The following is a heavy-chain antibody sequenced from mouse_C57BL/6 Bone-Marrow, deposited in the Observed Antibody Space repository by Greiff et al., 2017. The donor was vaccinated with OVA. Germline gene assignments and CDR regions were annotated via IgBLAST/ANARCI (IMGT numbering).Heavy chain of an antibody. CDR3: SLYYGSPDYFDY. Sequence: QVQLQQSGAELVRPGASVTLSCKASGYTFTDYEMHWVKQTPVHGLEWIGAIDPETGGTAYNQKFKGKAILTADKSSSTAYMELRSLTSEDSAVYYCSLYYGSPDYFDYWGQGTTLTVSS. V-gene: IGHV1-15*01. D-gene: IGHD1-1*01. J-gene: IGHJ2*01. CDR1: GYTFTDYE. CDR2: IDPETGGT.